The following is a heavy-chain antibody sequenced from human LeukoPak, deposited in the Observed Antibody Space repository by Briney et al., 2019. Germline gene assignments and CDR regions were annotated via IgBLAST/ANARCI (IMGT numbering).Heavy chain of an antibody. Sequence: GGSLRLSCAASGFTFSSYAMSWVRQAPGKGLEWVSAISGSGGSTYYADSVKGRFTISRDNSKNTLYLQMSSLRAEDTALYYCAREQLLDYNYYYMDVWGKGTTVTVSS. V-gene: IGHV3-23*01. CDR3: AREQLLDYNYYYMDV. J-gene: IGHJ6*03. D-gene: IGHD1-1*01. CDR1: GFTFSSYA. CDR2: ISGSGGST.